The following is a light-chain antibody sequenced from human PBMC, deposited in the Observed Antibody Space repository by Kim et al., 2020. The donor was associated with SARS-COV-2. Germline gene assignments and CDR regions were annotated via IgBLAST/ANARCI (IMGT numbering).Light chain of an antibody. CDR2: GAF. V-gene: IGKV3-15*01. CDR3: QQYYIWYT. J-gene: IGKJ2*01. Sequence: LSVSPGERATLSCRASQSVNNNLAWYQQKPGQAPRLLIHGAFTRATGIAARFSGSGSGTEFTLTISSLQSEDFAVYYCQQYYIWYTFGQGTKLEI. CDR1: QSVNNN.